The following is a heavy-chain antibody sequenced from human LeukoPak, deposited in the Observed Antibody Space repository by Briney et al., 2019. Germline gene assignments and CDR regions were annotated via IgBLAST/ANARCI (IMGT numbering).Heavy chain of an antibody. CDR3: ARDWAPVVAATYWFDP. CDR2: ISAYNGNT. D-gene: IGHD2-15*01. Sequence: GASVKVSCKASGYTFTSYGISWVRQAPGQGLEWMGWISAYNGNTNYAQKLQGRVTMTTDTSTSTAYMELRSLRSDDTAVYYCARDWAPVVAATYWFDPWGQGTLVTVSS. J-gene: IGHJ5*02. CDR1: GYTFTSYG. V-gene: IGHV1-18*01.